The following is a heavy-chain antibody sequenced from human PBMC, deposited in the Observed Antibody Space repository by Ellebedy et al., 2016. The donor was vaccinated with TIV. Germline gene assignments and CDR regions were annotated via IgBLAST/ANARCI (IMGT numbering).Heavy chain of an antibody. J-gene: IGHJ4*02. CDR1: GFTFSSYA. CDR3: ARDPRPYLRHGHYDF. Sequence: GESLKISCAASGFTFSSYAMNWVCQAPGKGLEWVSSINDISSHIYYADSLRGRFTISRDNAKNSLFLQMENRRADDTTVYYCARDPRPYLRHGHYDFWGQGTLVTVSS. CDR2: INDISSHI. D-gene: IGHD5-12*01. V-gene: IGHV3-21*01.